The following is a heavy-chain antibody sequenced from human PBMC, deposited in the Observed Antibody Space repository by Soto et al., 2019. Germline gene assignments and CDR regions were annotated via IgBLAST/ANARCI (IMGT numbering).Heavy chain of an antibody. CDR3: ARDRGGYGVFDY. Sequence: SETLSLTCSVSAGSISSDGFYWNWIRQPPGKGLEWIGYIYHSGGTYSSPSLRSRVTISVDTSKNQFTLKLSSVTAADTAVYYCARDRGGYGVFDYWGQGTLVTVPQ. J-gene: IGHJ4*02. D-gene: IGHD5-12*01. V-gene: IGHV4-31*03. CDR2: IYHSGGT. CDR1: AGSISSDGFY.